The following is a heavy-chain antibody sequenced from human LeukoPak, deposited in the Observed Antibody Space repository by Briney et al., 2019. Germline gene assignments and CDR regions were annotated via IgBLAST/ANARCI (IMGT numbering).Heavy chain of an antibody. J-gene: IGHJ4*02. CDR3: TVDTAMGD. CDR1: GFTFDDYA. Sequence: GGSLRLSCAASGFTFDDYAMHWVRQAPGKGLEWVSGISWNSGSIGYADSVKGRFTISRDNAKNSLYLQMNSLRAEDTALYYCTVDTAMGDWGQGTLVTVSS. D-gene: IGHD5-18*01. CDR2: ISWNSGSI. V-gene: IGHV3-9*01.